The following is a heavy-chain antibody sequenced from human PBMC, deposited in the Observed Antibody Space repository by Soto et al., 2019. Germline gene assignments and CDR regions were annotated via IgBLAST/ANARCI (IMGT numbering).Heavy chain of an antibody. J-gene: IGHJ4*02. Sequence: QAQLVESGGGVVQPGRSLRLSCAASGFAFSSYGMHWFRQAPGTGLEWVAVISYDGSLQHYADSVKGRFTISRDNSKNMVLLQISSLRAEDTAVYYCVSDRGYGHASVPYSWGQGTLVSVSS. CDR3: VSDRGYGHASVPYS. CDR2: ISYDGSLQ. D-gene: IGHD5-18*01. CDR1: GFAFSSYG. V-gene: IGHV3-30*03.